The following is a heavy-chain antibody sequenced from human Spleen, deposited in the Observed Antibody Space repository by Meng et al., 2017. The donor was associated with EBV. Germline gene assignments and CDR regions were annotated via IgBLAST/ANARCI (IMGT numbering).Heavy chain of an antibody. J-gene: IGHJ4*02. CDR3: ARDTEAPGTWFNY. D-gene: IGHD6-13*01. V-gene: IGHV4-34*01. CDR1: GGSFRGYY. Sequence: QVQLRLLGAGLLKPSESLAHPRGGLGGSFRGYYWSWLRQPPGKGLEWIGEIHYGGSTKYTPSLESRATISGDTSKNQFSLILTSVTAADTAVYYCARDTEAPGTWFNYWGQGALVTVSS. CDR2: IHYGGST.